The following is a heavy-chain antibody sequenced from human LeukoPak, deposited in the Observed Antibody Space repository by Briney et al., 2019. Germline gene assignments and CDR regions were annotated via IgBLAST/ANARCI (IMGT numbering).Heavy chain of an antibody. CDR3: AKGWNGMDYGGGLDY. Sequence: GGSLRLSCAASGFTFSSYGMHWVRQAPGKGLEWVAVISYDGSNKYYADSVKGRFTISRDNSKNTLYLQMNSLRAEDTAVYYCAKGWNGMDYGGGLDYWGQGTLVTVSS. D-gene: IGHD4-23*01. CDR1: GFTFSSYG. CDR2: ISYDGSNK. V-gene: IGHV3-30*18. J-gene: IGHJ4*02.